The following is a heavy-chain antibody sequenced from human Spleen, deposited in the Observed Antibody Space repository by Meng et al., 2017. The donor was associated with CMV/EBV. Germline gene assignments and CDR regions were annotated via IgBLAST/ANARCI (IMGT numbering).Heavy chain of an antibody. CDR1: GGSISSGGYY. V-gene: IGHV4-39*07. CDR3: ARSREAAIEN. D-gene: IGHD2-2*01. CDR2: IYFSGRT. J-gene: IGHJ4*02. Sequence: SETLSLTCTVSGGSISSGGYYWSWIRQPPGKGLEWIGSIYFSGRTFYNPSLKSRVTISLDTSKNQFSLKVTSVAAADTAIYYCARSREAAIENWGQGTLVTVS.